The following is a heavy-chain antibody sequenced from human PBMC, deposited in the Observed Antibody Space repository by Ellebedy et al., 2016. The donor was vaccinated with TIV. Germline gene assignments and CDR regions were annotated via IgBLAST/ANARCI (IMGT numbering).Heavy chain of an antibody. Sequence: SETLSLTCTVSGGSISRSSYYWGWIRQPTGKGLEWIGNIFDTGSTYYNPSLKSRVIISVDTSKNQLSLKLRSVTAADTAVYYCARSLLIFSFDKCYFDLWGRGTLVTVSS. V-gene: IGHV4-39*01. CDR3: ARSLLIFSFDKCYFDL. CDR1: GGSISRSSYY. D-gene: IGHD3/OR15-3a*01. CDR2: IFDTGST. J-gene: IGHJ2*01.